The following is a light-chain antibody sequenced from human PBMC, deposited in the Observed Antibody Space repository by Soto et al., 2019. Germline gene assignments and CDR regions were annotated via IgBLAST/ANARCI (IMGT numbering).Light chain of an antibody. CDR3: QQHNSSPYT. CDR1: QSTNNG. Sequence: DIQLTQSPSTLSASVGDRVTISCRASQSTNNGVAWYQQKPGKAPKLLIYKASSLESGVPSRFSGSGSGTEFTLTISSLQPDDFATYYCQQHNSSPYTFGQGTKLEIK. J-gene: IGKJ2*01. V-gene: IGKV1-5*03. CDR2: KAS.